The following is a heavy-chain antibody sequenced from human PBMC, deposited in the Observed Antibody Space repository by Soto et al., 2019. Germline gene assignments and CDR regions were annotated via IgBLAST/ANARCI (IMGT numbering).Heavy chain of an antibody. V-gene: IGHV3-9*01. J-gene: IGHJ4*02. D-gene: IGHD3-10*01. CDR3: AKVGVTFDYFDS. CDR1: GFTFANYA. CDR2: IGWDTGNI. Sequence: LRLSCTTSGFTFANYAMHWVRQPPGKGLEWVSSIGWDTGNIHYADSVRGRFTISRDDDNNSLYLQMNGLRSEDTALYYCAKVGVTFDYFDSWGQGTLVTVSS.